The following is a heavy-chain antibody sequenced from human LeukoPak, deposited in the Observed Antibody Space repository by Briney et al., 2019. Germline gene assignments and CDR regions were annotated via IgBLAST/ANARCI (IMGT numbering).Heavy chain of an antibody. V-gene: IGHV3-74*01. CDR1: GFTFGSYW. D-gene: IGHD6-13*01. J-gene: IGHJ4*02. CDR2: INSDGSSR. Sequence: GGSLRLSCAASGFTFGSYWMHWVRQAPGKGLVWVSRINSDGSSRNYADSVKGRFTISRDNAKNTVYLQMNSLRAEDTAVYYCASASSHRIAAGGDYWGQGTLVTVSS. CDR3: ASASSHRIAAGGDY.